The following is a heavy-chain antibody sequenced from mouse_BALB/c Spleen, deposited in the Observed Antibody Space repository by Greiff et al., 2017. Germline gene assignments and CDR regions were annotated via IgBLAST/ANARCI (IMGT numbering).Heavy chain of an antibody. V-gene: IGHV7-1*02. CDR2: SRNKANDYTT. CDR1: GFTFSDFY. D-gene: IGHD2-10*01. CDR3: ARAYYGNYVCAY. J-gene: IGHJ3*01. Sequence: EVMLVESGGGLVQPGGSLRLSCATSGFTFSDFYMEWVRQPPGKRLEWIAASRNKANDYTTEYSASVKGRFIVSRDTSQSILYLQMNALRAEDTAIYYCARAYYGNYVCAYWGQGTLVTVSA.